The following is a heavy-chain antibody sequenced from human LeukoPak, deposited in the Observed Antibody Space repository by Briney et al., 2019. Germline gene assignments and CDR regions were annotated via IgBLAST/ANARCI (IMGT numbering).Heavy chain of an antibody. J-gene: IGHJ4*02. CDR1: GFPVSNNY. CDR2: IHSGGAT. CDR3: ARGRGYGAYDWNDY. Sequence: GGSLSLSCAASGFPVSNNYMSWVRQAPGKGLEWVSVIHSGGATYYADSVKGRFAISRDNSKNTLYLQMNTLRAEDTAVYYCARGRGYGAYDWNDYWGRRTMVTVSS. D-gene: IGHD5-12*01. V-gene: IGHV3-53*01.